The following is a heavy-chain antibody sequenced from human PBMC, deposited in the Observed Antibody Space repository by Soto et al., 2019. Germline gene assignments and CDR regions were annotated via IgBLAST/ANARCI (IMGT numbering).Heavy chain of an antibody. CDR3: ARHSGTAMVINYYGMDV. CDR2: IYYSGST. CDR1: GGSISSSSYY. V-gene: IGHV4-39*01. Sequence: SETLSLTCTVSGGSISSSSYYWGWIRQPPGKGLEWIGSIYYSGSTYYNPSLKSRVTISVDTSKNQFSLKLSSVTAADTAVYYCARHSGTAMVINYYGMDVWGQGTTVTVSS. J-gene: IGHJ6*02. D-gene: IGHD5-18*01.